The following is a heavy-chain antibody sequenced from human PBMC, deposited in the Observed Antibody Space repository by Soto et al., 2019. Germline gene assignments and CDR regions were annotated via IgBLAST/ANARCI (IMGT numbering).Heavy chain of an antibody. CDR2: IDLSDSYK. V-gene: IGHV5-10-1*01. CDR3: QRHGVAHDDSSGHHYALDY. D-gene: IGHD3-22*01. J-gene: IGHJ4*02. Sequence: MKSSCTGSGYSFRNNWISWVRQMPGKGLEWMGRIDLSDSYKSYSPSFQGHVSFSADTSISTAYLHWSSLRASDTATYYCQRHGVAHDDSSGHHYALDYWGQVTPVTVSS. CDR1: GYSFRNNW.